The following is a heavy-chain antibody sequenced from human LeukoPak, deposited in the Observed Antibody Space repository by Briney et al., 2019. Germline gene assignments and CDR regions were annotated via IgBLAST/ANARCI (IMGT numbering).Heavy chain of an antibody. V-gene: IGHV4-39*07. CDR2: IYYSGST. J-gene: IGHJ4*02. CDR3: ARGFMGANFDY. Sequence: SETLSLTCSVSGGSISNSDYYWGWNRQPPGKGLEWIGNIYYSGSTYYNPSLKSRVTISVDTSKNQFSLRLSSVTAADTAVYYCARGFMGANFDYWGQGTLVTVSS. D-gene: IGHD3-16*01. CDR1: GGSISNSDYY.